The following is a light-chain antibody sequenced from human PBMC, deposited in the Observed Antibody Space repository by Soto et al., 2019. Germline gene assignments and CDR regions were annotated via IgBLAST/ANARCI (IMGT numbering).Light chain of an antibody. V-gene: IGKV1-33*01. Sequence: DIQMTQSPSSLSASVGDRVTITCHAIQDISNCLNWFQQKPGKAPRLLISAASQLQTGVPSRFSGSGSGTDFTFTISSLQPEDIATYYCQQFDNLPLTFGGGTKVEIK. CDR2: AAS. CDR3: QQFDNLPLT. CDR1: QDISNC. J-gene: IGKJ4*01.